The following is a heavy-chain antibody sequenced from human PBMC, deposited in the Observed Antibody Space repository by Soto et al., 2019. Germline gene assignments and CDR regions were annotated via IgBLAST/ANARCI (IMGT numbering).Heavy chain of an antibody. Sequence: GGSLRLSCAASGFTFSSYGMHWVRQAPGKGLEWVAVISYDGSNKYYADSVKGRFTISRDNSKNTLYLQMNSLRAEDMAVYYCAKDMGLIVATIPPYYYYGMDVWGQGTTVTVSS. CDR2: ISYDGSNK. CDR3: AKDMGLIVATIPPYYYYGMDV. D-gene: IGHD5-12*01. V-gene: IGHV3-30*18. J-gene: IGHJ6*02. CDR1: GFTFSSYG.